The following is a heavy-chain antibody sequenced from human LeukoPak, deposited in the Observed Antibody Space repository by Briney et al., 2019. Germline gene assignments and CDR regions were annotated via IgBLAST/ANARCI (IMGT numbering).Heavy chain of an antibody. V-gene: IGHV3-43*01. D-gene: IGHD2-2*01. J-gene: IGHJ4*02. CDR1: GFTFDDYT. CDR2: ISWDGGST. CDR3: AKGVVVPAASDY. Sequence: GGSLRLSCAASGFTFDDYTMHWVRQAPGKGLEWVSLISWDGGSTYYADSVKGRFTISRDNSKNTLYLQMNSLRAEDTAVYYCAKGVVVPAASDYWGQGTLVTVSS.